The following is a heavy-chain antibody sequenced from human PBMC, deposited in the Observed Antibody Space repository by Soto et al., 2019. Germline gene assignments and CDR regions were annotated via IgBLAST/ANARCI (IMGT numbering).Heavy chain of an antibody. J-gene: IGHJ4*02. D-gene: IGHD3-10*01. V-gene: IGHV3-74*01. CDR1: GFTFSSYW. CDR3: ARGGLSNSGTYSKDS. Sequence: SGGSLRLSCAASGFTFSSYWMHWVRQGPGKGLVWVSRIKTDGSSTNYADSVKGRFTISRDNAKNTLYLQMNSLRAEDTTVYYCARGGLSNSGTYSKDSWGQGTLVTVSS. CDR2: IKTDGSST.